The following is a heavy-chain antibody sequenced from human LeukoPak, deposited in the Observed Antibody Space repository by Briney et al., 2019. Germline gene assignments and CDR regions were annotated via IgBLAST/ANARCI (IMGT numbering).Heavy chain of an antibody. CDR2: ISYDGSNK. D-gene: IGHD1-26*01. V-gene: IGHV3-30*18. CDR3: AKDRYSGSYGTGYFDY. Sequence: GGSLRLSCAASGFTFSSYSMNWVRQAPGKGLEWVAVISYDGSNKYYADSVKGRFTISRDNSKNTLYLQMNSLRAEDTAVYYCAKDRYSGSYGTGYFDYWGQGTLVTVSS. CDR1: GFTFSSYS. J-gene: IGHJ4*02.